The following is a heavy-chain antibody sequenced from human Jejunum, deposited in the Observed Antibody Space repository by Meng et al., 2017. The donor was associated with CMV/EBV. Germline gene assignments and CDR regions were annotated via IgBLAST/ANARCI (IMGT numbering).Heavy chain of an antibody. Sequence: VRQAPGKGVEWVANIKRDGSEKNYVDSVKGRFSVSRDNAKNSLYLQMNSLRVEDTAVYYCARGSYDFWSGYHNFWRGYLPYGMDVWGQGTTVTVSS. J-gene: IGHJ6*02. CDR2: IKRDGSEK. D-gene: IGHD3-3*01. CDR3: ARGSYDFWSGYHNFWRGYLPYGMDV. V-gene: IGHV3-7*01.